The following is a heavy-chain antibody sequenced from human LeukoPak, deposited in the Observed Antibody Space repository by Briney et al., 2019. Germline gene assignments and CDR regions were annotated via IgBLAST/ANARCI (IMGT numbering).Heavy chain of an antibody. V-gene: IGHV3-7*01. CDR2: VKQDGSEK. Sequence: GGSLRLSCAASAFTFSSYWMSWVRQAPGKGLEWVAKVKQDGSEKYYVHSVKGRFTISRDNAKNSLYLQMNSLRAEDTAVYYFARDSQYYYYYYMDVCGKGTTVTVSS. CDR1: AFTFSSYW. J-gene: IGHJ6*03. CDR3: ARDSQYYYYYYMDV.